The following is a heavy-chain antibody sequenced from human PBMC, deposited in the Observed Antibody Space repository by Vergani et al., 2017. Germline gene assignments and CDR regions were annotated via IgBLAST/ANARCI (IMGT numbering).Heavy chain of an antibody. Sequence: QVQLVQSGAEVKKPGSSVKVSCKASGGTFSSYAISWVRQAPGQGLEWMGGIIPIFGTANYAQKFQGRVTITADESRSTAYMELRSLRSEDTAVYYCARGGWFGEYYYYYGMDVWGQGTTVTVSS. J-gene: IGHJ6*02. CDR3: ARGGWFGEYYYYYGMDV. CDR1: GGTFSSYA. D-gene: IGHD3-10*01. CDR2: IIPIFGTA. V-gene: IGHV1-69*01.